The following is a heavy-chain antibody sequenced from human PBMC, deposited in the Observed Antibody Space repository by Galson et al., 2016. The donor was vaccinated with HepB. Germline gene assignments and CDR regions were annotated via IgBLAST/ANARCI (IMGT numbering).Heavy chain of an antibody. J-gene: IGHJ4*02. D-gene: IGHD3-3*01. CDR3: TRHGGN. V-gene: IGHV3-73*01. Sequence: LEWVGRIRSKANTYATAYAASVKGRFTISRDDSKNTAYLQMNSLKTEDTAVYYCTRHGGNWGQGTLVTVSS. CDR2: IRSKANTYAT.